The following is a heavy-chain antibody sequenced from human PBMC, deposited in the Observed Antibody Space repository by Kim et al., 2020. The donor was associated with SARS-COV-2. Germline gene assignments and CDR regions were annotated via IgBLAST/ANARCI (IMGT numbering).Heavy chain of an antibody. CDR2: VNTDGGST. D-gene: IGHD3-10*01. CDR3: ARSKYYGSGSCPAY. CDR1: GYTFTTYY. Sequence: ASVKVSCKASGYTFTTYYIHWVRQAPGQGLECVGIVNTDGGSTSYAQKFQGRVTMTRDRSTSTDYMDMSRLTSEDTAVYYCARSKYYGSGSCPAYWGQGT. V-gene: IGHV1-46*01. J-gene: IGHJ4*02.